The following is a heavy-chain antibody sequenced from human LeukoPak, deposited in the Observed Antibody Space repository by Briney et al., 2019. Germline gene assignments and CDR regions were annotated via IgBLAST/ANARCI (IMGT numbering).Heavy chain of an antibody. CDR2: ISGSGGST. CDR1: GFTFSSYA. CDR3: AKDEAARPGLGFDY. J-gene: IGHJ4*02. V-gene: IGHV3-23*01. D-gene: IGHD6-6*01. Sequence: PGGSLKLSCAASGFTFSSYAMSWVRQAPGKGLEWVSAISGSGGSTYYADSVKGRFTISRDNSKNTLYLQMNSLRAEDTAVYYCAKDEAARPGLGFDYWGQGTLVTVSS.